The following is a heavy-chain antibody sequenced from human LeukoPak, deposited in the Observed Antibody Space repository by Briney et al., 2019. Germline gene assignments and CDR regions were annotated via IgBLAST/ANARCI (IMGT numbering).Heavy chain of an antibody. CDR1: GFTFSSYA. CDR3: ARLEAAMVVLDY. V-gene: IGHV3-30*04. Sequence: GGSLRLSCAASGFTFSSYAMHWVRQAPGKGLEWVAVISYDGSNKYYADSVKGRFTIPRDNSKNTLYLQMNSLRAEDTAVYYCARLEAAMVVLDYWGQGTLVTVSS. J-gene: IGHJ4*02. D-gene: IGHD5-18*01. CDR2: ISYDGSNK.